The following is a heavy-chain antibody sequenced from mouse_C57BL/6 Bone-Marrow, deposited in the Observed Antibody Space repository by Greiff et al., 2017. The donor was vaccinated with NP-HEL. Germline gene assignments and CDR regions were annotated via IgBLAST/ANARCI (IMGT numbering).Heavy chain of an antibody. CDR2: ISSGGSYP. CDR1: GFTFSSYG. CDR3: ARPYGSSYWYFDV. D-gene: IGHD1-1*01. Sequence: EVQGVESGGDLVKPGGSLKLSCAASGFTFSSYGMSWVRQTPDKRLEWVATISSGGSYPYYPDSVKGRFTISRDNAKNTLYLQMSSLKSEYTAMYYCARPYGSSYWYFDVWGTGTTVTVSS. V-gene: IGHV5-6*01. J-gene: IGHJ1*03.